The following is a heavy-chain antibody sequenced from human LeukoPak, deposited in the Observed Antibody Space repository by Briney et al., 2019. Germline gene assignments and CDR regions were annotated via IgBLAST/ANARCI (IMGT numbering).Heavy chain of an antibody. D-gene: IGHD2-2*01. CDR2: INPNSGGT. J-gene: IGHJ5*02. CDR3: ARYRPGKAALPAPTNWFAP. Sequence: GASVKVSCKASGYTFTGYYMHWVRQAPGQGLEWMGWINPNSGGTNYAQKFQGRVTMTRDTSISTAYMELSRLRSDDTAVYYCARYRPGKAALPAPTNWFAPWGQGTLVTVSS. CDR1: GYTFTGYY. V-gene: IGHV1-2*02.